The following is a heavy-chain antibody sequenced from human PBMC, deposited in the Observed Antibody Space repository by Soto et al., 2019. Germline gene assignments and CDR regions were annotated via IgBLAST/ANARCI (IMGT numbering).Heavy chain of an antibody. D-gene: IGHD1-26*01. V-gene: IGHV4-61*01. CDR1: GGSVNSGSYY. CDR3: ARASTTQLEY. J-gene: IGHJ4*02. CDR2: IYYSGST. Sequence: SETLSLTCTVSGGSVNSGSYYWSWIRQPPGKGLEYIGYIYYSGSTNYNPSLKGRVTISLDTSKNQFSLKLSSVTAADTAVYYCARASTTQLEYWGQGTLVTVSS.